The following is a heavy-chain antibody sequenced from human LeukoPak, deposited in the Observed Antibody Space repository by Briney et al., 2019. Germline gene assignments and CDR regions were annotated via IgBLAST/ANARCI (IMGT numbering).Heavy chain of an antibody. CDR2: IYTSGST. CDR3: ARDGLYDFWSGYATYNWFDP. Sequence: PSETLSLTCTVSGGSISSYYWSWIRQPAGKGLEWIGRIYTSGSTNYNPSLKSRVTMSVDTSKNQFSLKLSSVTAADTAVYYCARDGLYDFWSGYATYNWFDPWGQGTLVTVSS. CDR1: GGSISSYY. V-gene: IGHV4-4*07. J-gene: IGHJ5*02. D-gene: IGHD3-3*01.